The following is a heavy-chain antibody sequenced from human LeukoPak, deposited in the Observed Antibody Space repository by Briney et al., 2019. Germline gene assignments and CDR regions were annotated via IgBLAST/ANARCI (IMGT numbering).Heavy chain of an antibody. V-gene: IGHV3-23*01. Sequence: GGSLRPSCAASGFTFSSYAMSWVRQAPGEGLEWVSALSGSGGSTYYADSVKGRSTISRDNSKNTLYLQMNSLRAEDTAVYYCAKVGYGSGSSGFDYWGQGTLVTVSS. J-gene: IGHJ4*02. CDR1: GFTFSSYA. CDR2: LSGSGGST. D-gene: IGHD3-10*01. CDR3: AKVGYGSGSSGFDY.